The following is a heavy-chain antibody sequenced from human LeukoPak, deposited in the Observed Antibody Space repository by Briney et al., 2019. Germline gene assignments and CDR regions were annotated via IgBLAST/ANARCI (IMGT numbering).Heavy chain of an antibody. J-gene: IGHJ4*02. Sequence: SETLSLTCTVSGGSISSYYWSWIRQPPGKGLEWIGYIYYSGSTNYNPSLKSRVTISVDTSKNQFSLKLSSVTAADTAVYYCASFQTTVTTNFDYWGQGTLVTVSS. V-gene: IGHV4-59*01. CDR2: IYYSGST. D-gene: IGHD4-17*01. CDR3: ASFQTTVTTNFDY. CDR1: GGSISSYY.